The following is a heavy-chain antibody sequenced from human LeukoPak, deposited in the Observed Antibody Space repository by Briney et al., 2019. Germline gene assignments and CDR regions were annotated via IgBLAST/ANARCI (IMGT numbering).Heavy chain of an antibody. CDR3: ARDLSEQKWSAPVDV. CDR2: ISWYGNKT. V-gene: IGHV3-30*01. CDR1: GFTFRNYT. Sequence: GGSLRLSCAVSGFTFRNYTVHWVRQAPGKGLEWVALISWYGNKTYYADSVKGRFTISRDNSKNTLYLQMNSLRADDAAVYYCARDLSEQKWSAPVDVWGRGATVTVSS. D-gene: IGHD1-14*01. J-gene: IGHJ6*04.